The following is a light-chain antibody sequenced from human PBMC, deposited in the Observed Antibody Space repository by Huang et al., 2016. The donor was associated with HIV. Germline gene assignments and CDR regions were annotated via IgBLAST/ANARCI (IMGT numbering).Light chain of an antibody. CDR1: QSISSY. V-gene: IGKV1-39*01. CDR2: AAS. Sequence: DIQMTQSPSSLSASVGDRVTITCRASQSISSYLNWYQQQPGKAPKLLIYAASSLQSGVPSRFSGRGSETDFTLTIRSLQPEDFATYDCQQSYSTASSFGQGTRLEIK. CDR3: QQSYSTASS. J-gene: IGKJ5*01.